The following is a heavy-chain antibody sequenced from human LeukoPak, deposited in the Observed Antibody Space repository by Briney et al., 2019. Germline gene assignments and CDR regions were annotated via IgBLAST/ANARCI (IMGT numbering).Heavy chain of an antibody. V-gene: IGHV4-61*02. J-gene: IGHJ4*02. CDR3: ASLAQRGGFWSGLVDY. Sequence: PSETLSLACTVSGGSISSGSYYWSWIRQPAGKGLEWIGRIYTSGSTNYNPSLKSRVTISVDTSKNQFSLKLSSVTAADTAVYYCASLAQRGGFWSGLVDYWGQGTLVTVSS. CDR2: IYTSGST. CDR1: GGSISSGSYY. D-gene: IGHD3-3*01.